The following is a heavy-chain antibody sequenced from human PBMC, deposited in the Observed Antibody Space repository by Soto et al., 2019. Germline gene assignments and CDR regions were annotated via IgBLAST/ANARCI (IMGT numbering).Heavy chain of an antibody. CDR3: ARGDIVVVPAPGRGADYGMDV. D-gene: IGHD2-2*01. CDR1: GFTFSSYW. V-gene: IGHV3-74*01. Sequence: GGSLRLSCAASGFTFSSYWMHWVRQAPGKGLVWVSRINSDGSSTSYADSVKGRFTISRDNAKNTLYLQMNSLRAEDTAVYYCARGDIVVVPAPGRGADYGMDVWGQGTTVTVSS. J-gene: IGHJ6*02. CDR2: INSDGSST.